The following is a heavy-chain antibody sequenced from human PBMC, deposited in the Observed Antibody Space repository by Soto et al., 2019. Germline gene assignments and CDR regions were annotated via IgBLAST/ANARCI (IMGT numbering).Heavy chain of an antibody. Sequence: QVQLVESGGGVVQPGRSLRLSCAASGFTFSSYTMHWVRQAPGKGLEWVAFISYDGNNKYYADSAEGRFTISRDNSKNTLYLQMNSLRAEDTAVYYCARDSHYDVLLVYWIWGQGTMVTVSS. J-gene: IGHJ3*02. CDR2: ISYDGNNK. CDR3: ARDSHYDVLLVYWI. V-gene: IGHV3-30-3*01. D-gene: IGHD3-9*01. CDR1: GFTFSSYT.